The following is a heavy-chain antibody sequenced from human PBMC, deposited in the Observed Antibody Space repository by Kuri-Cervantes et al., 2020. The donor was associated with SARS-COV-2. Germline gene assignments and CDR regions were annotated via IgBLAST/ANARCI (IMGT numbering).Heavy chain of an antibody. V-gene: IGHV3-21*01. Sequence: GGSLRLSCAGSGFTFSSYAMHWVRQAPGKGLEWVSSISSTSSYIYYADSVKGRFTISRDNAKNSLYLQMNSLRAEDTAVYYCARDCSSPYKYYYYYYMDVWGKG. CDR1: GFTFSSYA. D-gene: IGHD6-13*01. J-gene: IGHJ6*03. CDR3: ARDCSSPYKYYYYYYMDV. CDR2: ISSTSSYI.